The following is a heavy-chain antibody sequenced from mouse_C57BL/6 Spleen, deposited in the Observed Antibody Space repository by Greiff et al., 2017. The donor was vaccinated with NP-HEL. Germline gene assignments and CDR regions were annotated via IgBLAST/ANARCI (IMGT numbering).Heavy chain of an antibody. J-gene: IGHJ4*01. V-gene: IGHV1-53*01. CDR1: GYTFTSYW. D-gene: IGHD2-5*01. CDR2: INPSNGGT. CDR3: ARWDYYSKGDYAMDY. Sequence: VQLQQPGTELVKPGASVKLSCKASGYTFTSYWMHWVKQRPGQGLEWIGNINPSNGGTNYNEKFKSKATLTVDKSSSTAYMQLSSLTSEDSAVYYCARWDYYSKGDYAMDYWGQGTSVTVSS.